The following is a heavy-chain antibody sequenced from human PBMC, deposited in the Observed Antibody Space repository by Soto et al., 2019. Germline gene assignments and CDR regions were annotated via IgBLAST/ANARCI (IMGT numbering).Heavy chain of an antibody. CDR1: GHALINYY. CDR2: IDPSGNGT. Sequence: QVQLVQSGAEVKKPGASVKVSCKASGHALINYYMHWVRQAPGQGLDWLGKIDPSGNGTSYAERFQGRITLPGDTSTNTVYVELSSLRSEDTAIYYCAINYYDSSAYLYWGQGTLVTVSS. V-gene: IGHV1-46*01. CDR3: AINYYDSSAYLY. J-gene: IGHJ4*02. D-gene: IGHD3-22*01.